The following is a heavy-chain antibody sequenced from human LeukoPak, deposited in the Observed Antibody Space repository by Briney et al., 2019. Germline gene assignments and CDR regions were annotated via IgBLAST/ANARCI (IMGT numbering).Heavy chain of an antibody. CDR2: IYSGGST. CDR1: GFTVSSNY. Sequence: GGSLRLSCAASGFTVSSNYMSWVRQAPGKGLEWVSVIYSGGSTYYADSVKGRFTISRDNSKNTLYLQMNSLRAEDTAVYYCARVVGYYYHYMDVWGKGTTGTISS. CDR3: ARVVGYYYHYMDV. J-gene: IGHJ6*03. V-gene: IGHV3-66*01.